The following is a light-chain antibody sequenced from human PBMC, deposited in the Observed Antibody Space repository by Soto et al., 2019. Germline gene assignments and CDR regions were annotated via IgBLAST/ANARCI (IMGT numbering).Light chain of an antibody. Sequence: DIQMTQSPSSLSASVGDRVTITCQASQNINDYLNWYQQKPGRAPKLLIYDASNLEAGVPSRFRGSGSGTDFTLTIGSLQPEDFATYYCQQSYSPPPITFGQGTRLEI. V-gene: IGKV1-39*01. CDR2: DAS. CDR3: QQSYSPPPIT. CDR1: QNINDY. J-gene: IGKJ5*01.